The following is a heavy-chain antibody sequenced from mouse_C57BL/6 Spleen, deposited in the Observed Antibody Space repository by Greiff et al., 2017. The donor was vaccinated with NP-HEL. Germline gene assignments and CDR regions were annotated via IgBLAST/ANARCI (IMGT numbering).Heavy chain of an antibody. D-gene: IGHD2-14*01. Sequence: VKVVESGAELARPGASVKLSCKASGYTFTSYGISWVKQRTGQGLEWIGEIYPRSGNTYYNEKFKGQATLTADKSSSTAYMELRSLTSEDSAVYFWADYRGYFDGWGTGTTVTVSS. V-gene: IGHV1-81*01. CDR3: ADYRGYFDG. CDR1: GYTFTSYG. CDR2: IYPRSGNT. J-gene: IGHJ1*03.